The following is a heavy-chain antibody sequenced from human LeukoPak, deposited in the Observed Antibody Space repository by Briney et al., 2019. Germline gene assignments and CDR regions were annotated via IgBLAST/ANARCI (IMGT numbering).Heavy chain of an antibody. J-gene: IGHJ4*02. D-gene: IGHD4-11*01. CDR3: ARYHSKHYFDY. V-gene: IGHV5-51*01. CDR1: GYSFTSYW. CDR2: IYPGDSDT. Sequence: GESPKISCKGSGYSFTSYWIGWVRQMPGKGLEWVGIIYPGDSDTRYSPSFQGQVTISADKSISTAYLQWSSLKASDTAMYYCARYHSKHYFDYWGQGTLVTVSS.